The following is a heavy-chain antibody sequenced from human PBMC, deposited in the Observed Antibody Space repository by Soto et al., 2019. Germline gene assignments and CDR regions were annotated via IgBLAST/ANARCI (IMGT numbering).Heavy chain of an antibody. Sequence: QVQLVESGGGVVQPGRSLRLSCAASGFTFSSYGMHWVRQAPGKGLEWVAVISYDGSNKYYADSVKGRFTISRDNSKNTLYLQMNSLRAEDTAVYYCANWRTPNDDYGGQGTLVTVSS. V-gene: IGHV3-30*18. CDR3: ANWRTPNDDY. CDR1: GFTFSSYG. CDR2: ISYDGSNK. J-gene: IGHJ4*02. D-gene: IGHD1-1*01.